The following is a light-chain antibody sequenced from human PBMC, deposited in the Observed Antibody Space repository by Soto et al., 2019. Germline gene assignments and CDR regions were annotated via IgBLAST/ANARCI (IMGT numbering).Light chain of an antibody. CDR2: AAS. Sequence: ETVITQSPVTLSVSPGDTATLSCRASQRVSNHLAWYQQKHGQPPRILIYAASTRDAGVPVRFSGSGSETEFTLTIKRLQSEDFELYYCHQYNSWPWTFGQGTKVDIK. CDR3: HQYNSWPWT. V-gene: IGKV3-15*01. CDR1: QRVSNH. J-gene: IGKJ1*01.